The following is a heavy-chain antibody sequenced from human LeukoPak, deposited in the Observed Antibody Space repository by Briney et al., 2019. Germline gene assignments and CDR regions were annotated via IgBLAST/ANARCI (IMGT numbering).Heavy chain of an antibody. CDR1: GFTFSSYW. CDR3: ARGDAGYYYCMDV. J-gene: IGHJ6*02. CDR2: IKQDESQK. V-gene: IGHV3-7*04. Sequence: GGSLRLSCAASGFTFSSYWMSWFRQAPGEGLEWVANIKQDESQKFSVDSVKGRFTISRDNAKNSLNLQMNSLRAEDTAVYYCARGDAGYYYCMDVWGQGPTVTVSS.